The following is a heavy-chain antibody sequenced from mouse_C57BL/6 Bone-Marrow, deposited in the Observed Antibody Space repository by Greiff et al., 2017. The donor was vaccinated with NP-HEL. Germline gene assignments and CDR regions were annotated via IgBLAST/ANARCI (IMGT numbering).Heavy chain of an antibody. CDR3: ARPSLTAQATWAMDY. D-gene: IGHD3-2*02. J-gene: IGHJ4*01. CDR2: ISSGSSTI. V-gene: IGHV5-17*01. CDR1: GFTFSDYG. Sequence: EVQRVESGGGLVKPGGSLKLSCAASGFTFSDYGMHWVRQAPEKGLEWVAYISSGSSTIYYADTVKGRFTISRDNAKNTLFLQMTRLRSEDTAMYYCARPSLTAQATWAMDYWGQGTSVTVSS.